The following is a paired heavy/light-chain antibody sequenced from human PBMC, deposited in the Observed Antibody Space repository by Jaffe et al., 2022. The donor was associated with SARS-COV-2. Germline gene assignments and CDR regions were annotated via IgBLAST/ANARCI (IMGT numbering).Light chain of an antibody. CDR1: QSVSSDY. Sequence: VLTQSPDTLSLSPGERATLSCRASQSVSSDYLAWHQQRPGQAPRLLISGTSTRAPGIPDRFSGSGSGTDFTLTIDRLEPEDFAVYYCQQCGAAPRWTFGPGTKVEIK. J-gene: IGKJ1*01. V-gene: IGKV3-20*01. CDR3: QQCGAAPRWT. CDR2: GTS.
Heavy chain of an antibody. V-gene: IGHV3-30*04. J-gene: IGHJ4*02. D-gene: IGHD5-18*01. CDR1: GFTFDSFA. CDR2: ISFHGTNK. Sequence: QVQLVESGGDVVQPGRSLRLSCAASGFTFDSFAMHWVRQTPGSGLEWVAVISFHGTNKYYADSVRGRFTISRDNSQNMLYLQMDSLRTDDAAVYYCVRETQSGYSYGRIGYWGQGTLVTVSS. CDR3: VRETQSGYSYGRIGY.